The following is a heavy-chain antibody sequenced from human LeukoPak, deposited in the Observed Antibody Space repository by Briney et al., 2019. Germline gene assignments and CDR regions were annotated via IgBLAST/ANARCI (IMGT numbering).Heavy chain of an antibody. Sequence: PGGSLRLSCAASGFTFSSYGMHWVRQAPGKGLEWVAVIWYDGSNKYYADSVKGRFAISRDNSKNTLYLQMNSLRAEDTAVYYCAKDGSVVAATVRDYYYYGMDVWGQGTTVTVSS. D-gene: IGHD2-15*01. V-gene: IGHV3-33*06. CDR1: GFTFSSYG. CDR3: AKDGSVVAATVRDYYYYGMDV. J-gene: IGHJ6*02. CDR2: IWYDGSNK.